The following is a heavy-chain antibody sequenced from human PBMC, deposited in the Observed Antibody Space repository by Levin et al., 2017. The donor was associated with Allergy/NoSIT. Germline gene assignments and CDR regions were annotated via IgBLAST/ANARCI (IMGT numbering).Heavy chain of an antibody. J-gene: IGHJ5*02. CDR2: INHSGSS. Sequence: SQTLSLTCAVSDESFTTFYWTWIRQPPGKGLGWIGEINHSGSSNYNPSLTSRVNIEVDTSKSQFSLKLTSMTAADTAVYYCAREGANWFDPWGQGTLATVSS. CDR3: AREGANWFDP. CDR1: DESFTTFY. V-gene: IGHV4-34*01. D-gene: IGHD3-16*01.